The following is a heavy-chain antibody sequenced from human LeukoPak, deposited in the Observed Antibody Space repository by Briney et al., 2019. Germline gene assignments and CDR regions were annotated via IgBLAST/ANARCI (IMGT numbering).Heavy chain of an antibody. D-gene: IGHD2-15*01. V-gene: IGHV3-21*01. J-gene: IGHJ4*02. Sequence: GGSLRLSCAASGFTFSSYSMNWLRQAPGKGLEWVSSISSSSSYIYYADSVKGRFTISRDNAKNSLYLQMNSLRAEDTAVYYCARDPGLLIYDYWGQGTLVTVSS. CDR3: ARDPGLLIYDY. CDR2: ISSSSSYI. CDR1: GFTFSSYS.